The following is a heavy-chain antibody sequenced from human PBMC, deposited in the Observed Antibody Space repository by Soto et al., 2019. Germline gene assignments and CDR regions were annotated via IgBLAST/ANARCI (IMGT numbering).Heavy chain of an antibody. D-gene: IGHD2-2*01. CDR3: VTEGKYKYAHDY. J-gene: IGHJ4*02. CDR1: GFTFSTYV. Sequence: GGSLRLSCAASGFTFSTYVMHWVRQAPGKGLEWVAVLWYDGSNENYADSVKGRFTISRDNSKNTLYLQMNSLRVEDTAVYYCVTEGKYKYAHDYWGQGTLVTVSS. V-gene: IGHV3-33*01. CDR2: LWYDGSNE.